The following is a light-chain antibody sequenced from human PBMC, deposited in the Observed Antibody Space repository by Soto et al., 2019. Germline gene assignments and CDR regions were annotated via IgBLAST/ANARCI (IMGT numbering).Light chain of an antibody. CDR1: QSVSSY. J-gene: IGKJ3*01. Sequence: DIQMTQSPSPLSASVGDRVDITCRTSQSVSSYLNWYQAKPGKAPKLLIYEASSLESGVPSRFSGSGSGTDFTLPISSLQPEDSATYYCQQCYSTPPITFRPGTRVDI. CDR2: EAS. V-gene: IGKV1-39*01. CDR3: QQCYSTPPIT.